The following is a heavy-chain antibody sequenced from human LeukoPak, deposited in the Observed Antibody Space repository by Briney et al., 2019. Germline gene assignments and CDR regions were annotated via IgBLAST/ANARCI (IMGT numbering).Heavy chain of an antibody. Sequence: SQTLSLTCTVSGGSISSAFYYWGWIRQPAGKGLEWIGRISTGGSTNYNPSLKSRVTISLDTSKNQFSLKLSSVTAADTAVYYCAREDSSGDWFDPWGQGTLVTVSS. CDR3: AREDSSGDWFDP. D-gene: IGHD6-19*01. CDR2: ISTGGST. J-gene: IGHJ5*02. V-gene: IGHV4-61*02. CDR1: GGSISSAFYY.